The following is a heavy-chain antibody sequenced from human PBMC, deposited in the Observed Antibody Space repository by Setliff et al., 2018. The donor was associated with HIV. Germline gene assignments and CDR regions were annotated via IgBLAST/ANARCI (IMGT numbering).Heavy chain of an antibody. D-gene: IGHD2-2*01. CDR1: GYSFTNYW. J-gene: IGHJ3*01. CDR2: IYPGDSDA. V-gene: IGHV5-51*01. Sequence: GESLKISCKGSGYSFTNYWIGWVRQMPGKGLEWMGIIYPGDSDARYSPSFQGQVTISADKSINTAYVQWSSLEASDTAMYYCASPGYCSSPNCMNVFNFWGHGTMVTVSS. CDR3: ASPGYCSSPNCMNVFNF.